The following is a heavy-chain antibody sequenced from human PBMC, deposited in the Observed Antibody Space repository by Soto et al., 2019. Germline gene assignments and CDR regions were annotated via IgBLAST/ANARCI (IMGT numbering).Heavy chain of an antibody. J-gene: IGHJ3*01. D-gene: IGHD2-15*01. V-gene: IGHV1-46*01. Sequence: ASVKVSCKASGYSFTTYYIHWVRQAPGQGLEWMGVISPNPGSTSYAQRFQDRVTMTRDTSTSTVYMELSSPRSEDTAIYYCARSREGYCSGGTCYLNAFDVWG. CDR1: GYSFTTYY. CDR2: ISPNPGST. CDR3: ARSREGYCSGGTCYLNAFDV.